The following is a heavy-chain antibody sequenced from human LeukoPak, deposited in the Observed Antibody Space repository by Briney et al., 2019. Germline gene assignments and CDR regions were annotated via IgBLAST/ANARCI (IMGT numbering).Heavy chain of an antibody. CDR1: GYTFTSYD. D-gene: IGHD6-13*01. J-gene: IGHJ6*02. Sequence: ASVKVSCKASGYTFTSYDINWVRQATGQGLEWMGWMNPNSGNTGYAQKFQGRVTMTRNTSISTAYMELSSPRSEDTAVYYCARGSSWYLLYYYYYGMDVWGQGTTVTVSS. CDR2: MNPNSGNT. V-gene: IGHV1-8*01. CDR3: ARGSSWYLLYYYYYGMDV.